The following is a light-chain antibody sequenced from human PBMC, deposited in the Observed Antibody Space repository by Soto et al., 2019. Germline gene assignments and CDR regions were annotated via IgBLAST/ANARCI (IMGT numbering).Light chain of an antibody. V-gene: IGKV3-15*01. Sequence: EIVMTQSPATLSVSPGERATLSCGASQSVSSNLAWYQHRPGQAPRLLIYGASTRATGIPAKFSGSGSGTEFTLTISSLQSEDFAVYYCQQYNNWPWTFGQGTKVEIK. CDR1: QSVSSN. J-gene: IGKJ1*01. CDR2: GAS. CDR3: QQYNNWPWT.